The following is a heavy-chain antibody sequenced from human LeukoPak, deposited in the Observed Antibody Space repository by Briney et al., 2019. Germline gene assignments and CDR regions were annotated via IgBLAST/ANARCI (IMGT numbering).Heavy chain of an antibody. CDR2: ISSSSSYI. CDR3: ARDRAVAGLYYYYGMDV. CDR1: GFTFSSYS. Sequence: GGSLRLSCAASGFTFSSYSMNWVRQAPGKGLEWVSSISSSSSYIYYADSVKGRFTISRDNAKNSLYLQMNSLRAEDTAVYYCARDRAVAGLYYYYGMDVWGQATTATVSS. V-gene: IGHV3-21*01. D-gene: IGHD6-19*01. J-gene: IGHJ6*02.